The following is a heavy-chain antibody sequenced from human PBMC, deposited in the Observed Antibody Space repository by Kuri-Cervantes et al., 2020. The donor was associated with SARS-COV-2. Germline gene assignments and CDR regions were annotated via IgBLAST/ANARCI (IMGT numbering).Heavy chain of an antibody. V-gene: IGHV4-39*07. D-gene: IGHD3-16*01. J-gene: IGHJ4*02. CDR2: IYYSGST. Sequence: GSLRLSCTVSGGSISSSSYYWGWIRQPPGKGLEWIGSIYYSGSTYYNPSLKSRILMSIDTSKNQFSLKLSSVTAADTAVYYCARVENFRGTNKYYPFFHYWGQGTTVTVSS. CDR3: ARVENFRGTNKYYPFFHY. CDR1: GGSISSSSYY.